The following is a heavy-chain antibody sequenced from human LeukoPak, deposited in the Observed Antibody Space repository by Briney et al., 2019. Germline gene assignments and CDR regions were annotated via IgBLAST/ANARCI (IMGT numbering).Heavy chain of an antibody. CDR2: IYPGGCDT. J-gene: IGHJ5*02. Sequence: GESLKISCKGSGYSFTSYWIGWVRQMPGKGLEWMGIIYPGGCDTRYSPSFQGQVTISADKSISTAYLQLSSLKASDTAMYYCARPGYSGYDSRNSWFDPWGQGPLVPVSS. D-gene: IGHD5-12*01. CDR3: ARPGYSGYDSRNSWFDP. CDR1: GYSFTSYW. V-gene: IGHV5-51*01.